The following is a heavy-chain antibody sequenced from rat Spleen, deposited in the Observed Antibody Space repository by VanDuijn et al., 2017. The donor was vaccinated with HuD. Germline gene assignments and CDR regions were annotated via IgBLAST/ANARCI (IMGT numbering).Heavy chain of an antibody. J-gene: IGHJ3*01. V-gene: IGHV5S10*01. CDR1: GFTFSDYN. CDR2: IIYDGTRA. CDR3: ATGPRILRLDWFAY. D-gene: IGHD1-6*01. Sequence: EVQLVESGGGLVQPGRSLKLSRVASGFTFSDYNMAWVRQAPKKGLEWVATIIYDGTRAFYRDSVQGRFTISRDNAKSTLYLQMDSLTSEDTATYYCATGPRILRLDWFAYWGQGTLVTVSS.